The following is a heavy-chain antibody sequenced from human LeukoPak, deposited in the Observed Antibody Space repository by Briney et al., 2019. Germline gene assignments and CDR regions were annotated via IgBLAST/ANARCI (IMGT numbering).Heavy chain of an antibody. CDR2: IYHSGST. V-gene: IGHV4-4*02. Sequence: SETLSLTCAVSGGSISSSNWWSWVRQPPGKGLEWIGEIYHSGSTNYNPSLKSRVTISVDKSKNQFSLKLSSVTAADTAVYYCARAAGYDHVWGSYRRPDYYYGMDVWGQGTTVTVSS. CDR1: GGSISSSNW. J-gene: IGHJ6*02. CDR3: ARAAGYDHVWGSYRRPDYYYGMDV. D-gene: IGHD3-16*02.